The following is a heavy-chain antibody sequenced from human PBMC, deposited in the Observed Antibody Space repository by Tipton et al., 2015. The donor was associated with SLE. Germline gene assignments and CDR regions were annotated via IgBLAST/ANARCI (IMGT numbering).Heavy chain of an antibody. J-gene: IGHJ3*02. V-gene: IGHV4-61*02. Sequence: TLSLTCTVSGGSISSGSYYWSWIRQPAGKGLEWIGRFYSGFTTYNPSLNSRATMSVDTPKNHFSLKLISVTAADTAVYYCARELDTFDIWGQGTMVTVSS. CDR2: FYSGFT. CDR1: GGSISSGSYY. CDR3: ARELDTFDI.